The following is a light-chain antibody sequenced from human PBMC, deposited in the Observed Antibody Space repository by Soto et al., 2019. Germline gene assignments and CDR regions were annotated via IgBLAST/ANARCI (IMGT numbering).Light chain of an antibody. CDR3: QPRSNWPHS. CDR1: QSVSSY. V-gene: IGKV3-11*01. CDR2: EAS. J-gene: IGKJ2*01. Sequence: EIVLTQSPATLSLSPGERATLSCRASQSVSSYLAWYQQKPGQAPRLLIYEASNSATGIPARFSGSGSGTDFTLTISSLQPEDFAVYYCQPRSNWPHSFGQATKLEIK.